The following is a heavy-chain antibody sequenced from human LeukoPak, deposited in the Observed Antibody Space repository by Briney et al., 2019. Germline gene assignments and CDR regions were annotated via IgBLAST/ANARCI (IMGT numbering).Heavy chain of an antibody. D-gene: IGHD3-22*01. CDR2: IYPGDSDT. CDR3: ARHYSDSRVDAFDV. Sequence: GESLKISCKGSGYSFTSYWIGWLRQMPGKGLEWMGIIYPGDSDTIYSPSFQGQVTISADKSLSTAYLQWSSLEASDTAMYYCARHYSDSRVDAFDVWGQGTMVTVSA. V-gene: IGHV5-51*01. J-gene: IGHJ3*01. CDR1: GYSFTSYW.